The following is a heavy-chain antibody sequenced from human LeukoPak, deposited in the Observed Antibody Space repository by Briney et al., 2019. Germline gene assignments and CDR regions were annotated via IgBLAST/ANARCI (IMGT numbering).Heavy chain of an antibody. Sequence: SETLSLTCTVSGGSFSSYYWSWIRQSAGKGLEWIGRIYSSGSTNYNPSLKSRVTMSVDTSKNQFSLKLSSVTAADTAVYYCARYGDTAIASNDAFDIWGQGTMVTVSS. CDR2: IYSSGST. CDR1: GGSFSSYY. CDR3: ARYGDTAIASNDAFDI. D-gene: IGHD5-18*01. J-gene: IGHJ3*02. V-gene: IGHV4-4*07.